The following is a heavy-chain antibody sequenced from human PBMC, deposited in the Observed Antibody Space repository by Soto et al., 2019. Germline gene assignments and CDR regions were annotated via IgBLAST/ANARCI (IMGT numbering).Heavy chain of an antibody. J-gene: IGHJ5*02. CDR2: ITAIFGAA. V-gene: IGHV1-69*13. Sequence: SVKVSCKASGGTFSTYGISWVRQAPGQGXEWMGGITAIFGAANYAPKFQGRVTITADESTSTAYMELNSLRSEDSAVYYCARSEAVRSEAGTTVVGPNNWLDPWGQGTLVTVSS. CDR3: ARSEAVRSEAGTTVVGPNNWLDP. D-gene: IGHD1-7*01. CDR1: GGTFSTYG.